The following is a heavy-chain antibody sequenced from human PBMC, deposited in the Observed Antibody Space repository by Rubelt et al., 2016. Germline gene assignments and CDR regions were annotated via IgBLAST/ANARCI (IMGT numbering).Heavy chain of an antibody. V-gene: IGHV1-3*01. CDR3: AREGDYYYGMDV. CDR2: INAGNGNT. J-gene: IGHJ6*02. CDR1: GYTFTSYA. D-gene: IGHD3-16*01. Sequence: QVQLVQSGSELKKPGASVKVSCKASGYTFTSYAMHWVRQAPGQRLGWMGWINAGNGNTKCSQKCQGRVTITRDTSASTAYMELSSLRSEDTAVYYCAREGDYYYGMDVWGQGTTVTVSS.